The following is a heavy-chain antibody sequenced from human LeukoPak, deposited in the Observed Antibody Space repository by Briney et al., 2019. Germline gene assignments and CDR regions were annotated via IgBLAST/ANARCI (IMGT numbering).Heavy chain of an antibody. Sequence: GSLRLSCAASGFTVSSNYMSWVRQAPGKGLEWIGYIYYSGRTNYSSSLKSRVTISIDTSKNQFSLKLTSVTAADTAVYYCAREVVGATGWFDPWGQGILVPVSS. V-gene: IGHV4-59*02. J-gene: IGHJ5*02. CDR2: IYYSGRT. CDR1: GFTVSSNY. D-gene: IGHD1-26*01. CDR3: AREVVGATGWFDP.